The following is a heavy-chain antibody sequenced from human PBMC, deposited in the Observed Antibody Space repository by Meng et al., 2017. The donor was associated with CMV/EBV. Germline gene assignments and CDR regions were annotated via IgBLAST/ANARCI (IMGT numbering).Heavy chain of an antibody. D-gene: IGHD5-24*01. CDR3: ARMPRDGYNYIDY. V-gene: IGHV1-69*12. Sequence: QAQLVQSGAEVKTPGSSVKVACKASGGTFSSYAISWVRQSPGQGLEWMGGIIPIFGTANYAQKFQGRVTITADESTSTAYMELSSLRSEDTAVYYCARMPRDGYNYIDYWGQGTLVTVSS. CDR1: GGTFSSYA. CDR2: IIPIFGTA. J-gene: IGHJ4*02.